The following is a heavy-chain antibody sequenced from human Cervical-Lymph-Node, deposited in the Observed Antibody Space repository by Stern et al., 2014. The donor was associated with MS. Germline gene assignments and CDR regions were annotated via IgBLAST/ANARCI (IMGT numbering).Heavy chain of an antibody. J-gene: IGHJ5*02. CDR2: INPKNGDT. Sequence: VQLVQSGAEVKKPGASVKVSCETSGFRFTDYYIHWVRPAPGKGLEWMGCINPKNGDTHSAQKFQGRFTMPRDTSISTAYMELNSLKSDDTAMYYCGRGIKTFDPWGQGTLVTVSS. CDR1: GFRFTDYY. V-gene: IGHV1-2*02. D-gene: IGHD5-24*01. CDR3: GRGIKTFDP.